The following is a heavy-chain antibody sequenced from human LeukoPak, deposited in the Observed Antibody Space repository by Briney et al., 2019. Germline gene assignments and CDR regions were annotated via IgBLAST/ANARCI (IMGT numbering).Heavy chain of an antibody. CDR3: DGFVVVPAAAFDY. J-gene: IGHJ4*02. D-gene: IGHD2-2*01. Sequence: GGSLRLSCAASGGTFSSYAMSWIRQAPGKGLEWVSAISGSGGSTYYADSVKGRFTISRDTSKNTLYLQMNSLRAEDTAVYYCDGFVVVPAAAFDYSGQRTLVTVSS. CDR1: GGTFSSYA. CDR2: ISGSGGST. V-gene: IGHV3-23*01.